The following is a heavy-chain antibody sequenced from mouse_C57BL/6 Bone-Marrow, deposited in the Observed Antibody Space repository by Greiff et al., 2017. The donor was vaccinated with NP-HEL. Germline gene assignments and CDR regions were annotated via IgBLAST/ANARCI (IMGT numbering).Heavy chain of an antibody. CDR3: ARDEIDGYYSWFAY. CDR1: GFTFSSYA. J-gene: IGHJ3*01. CDR2: ISDGGSYT. Sequence: EVQLVESGGGLVKPGGSLKLSCAASGFTFSSYAMSWVRQTPEKRLEWVATISDGGSYTYYPDNVKGRFTISRDNAKNNLYLQMSHLKSEDTAMYYCARDEIDGYYSWFAYWGQGTLVTVSA. D-gene: IGHD2-3*01. V-gene: IGHV5-4*01.